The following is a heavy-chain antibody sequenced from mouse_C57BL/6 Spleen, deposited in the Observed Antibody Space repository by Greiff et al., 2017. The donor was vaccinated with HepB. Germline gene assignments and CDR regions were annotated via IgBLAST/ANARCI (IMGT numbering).Heavy chain of an antibody. Sequence: EVQRVESGPGLVKPSQSLSLTCSVTGYSITSGYYWNWIRQFPGNKLEWMGYISYDGSNNYNPSLKNRISITRDTSKNQFFLKLNSVTTEDTATYYCARVGGYDEDYWGQGTTLTVSS. D-gene: IGHD2-2*01. V-gene: IGHV3-6*01. CDR3: ARVGGYDEDY. CDR1: GYSITSGYY. CDR2: ISYDGSN. J-gene: IGHJ2*01.